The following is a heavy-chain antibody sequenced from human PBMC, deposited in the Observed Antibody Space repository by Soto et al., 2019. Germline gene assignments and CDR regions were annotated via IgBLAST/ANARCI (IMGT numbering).Heavy chain of an antibody. V-gene: IGHV4-59*01. CDR3: ARGRVFGPSSGWGPDFDY. CDR1: GGSISSYY. CDR2: IYYSGST. D-gene: IGHD6-19*01. Sequence: PSETLSLTCTVSGGSISSYYWSWIRQPPGKGLEWIGYIYYSGSTNYNPSLKSRVTISVDTSKNQFSLKLSSVTAADTAVYYCARGRVFGPSSGWGPDFDYWGQGTLVTVSS. J-gene: IGHJ4*02.